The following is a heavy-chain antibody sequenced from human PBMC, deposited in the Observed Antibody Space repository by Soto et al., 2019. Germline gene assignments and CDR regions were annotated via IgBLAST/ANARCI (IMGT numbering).Heavy chain of an antibody. CDR3: AKPVYGSGSPDY. V-gene: IGHV3-23*01. D-gene: IGHD3-10*01. CDR2: IAETGSST. CDR1: GLNFNGYT. J-gene: IGHJ4*02. Sequence: SGGSLRLSCATSGLNFNGYTMSWVRQAPGQGLEWVSGIAETGSSTYYADSVKGRFTISRYNSENTLYLQMNNLRAEDTAIYYCAKPVYGSGSPDYWGQGTLVTVSS.